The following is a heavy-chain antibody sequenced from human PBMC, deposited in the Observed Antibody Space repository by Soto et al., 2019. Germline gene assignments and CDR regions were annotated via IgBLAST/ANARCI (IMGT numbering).Heavy chain of an antibody. CDR3: ARDIFLRDFWSGPKAPVY. CDR1: EFTFSSYS. J-gene: IGHJ4*02. V-gene: IGHV3-48*02. Sequence: PGGSLRLSCAASEFTFSSYSMNWVRQAPGKGLEWVSYISSSSSTIYYADSVKGRFTISRDNAKNSLYLQMNSLRDEDTAVYYCARDIFLRDFWSGPKAPVYWGQGNLVTVSS. D-gene: IGHD3-3*01. CDR2: ISSSSSTI.